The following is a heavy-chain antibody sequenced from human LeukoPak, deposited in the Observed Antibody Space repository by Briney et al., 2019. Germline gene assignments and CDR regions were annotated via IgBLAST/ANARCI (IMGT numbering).Heavy chain of an antibody. CDR3: ARGRDGSSYYIDY. Sequence: SETLSPTCTVSGGSISSGSYYWSWIRQPAGKGLEWIGRMHTGGTTNYNPSLKSRVTISMDTSKNQSSLKLTSVTAADTAIYYCARGRDGSSYYIDYWGQGTLVIVSS. CDR1: GGSISSGSYY. CDR2: MHTGGTT. D-gene: IGHD5-24*01. V-gene: IGHV4-61*02. J-gene: IGHJ4*02.